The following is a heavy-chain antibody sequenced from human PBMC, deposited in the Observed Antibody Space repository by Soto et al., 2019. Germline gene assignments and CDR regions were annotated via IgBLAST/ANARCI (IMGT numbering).Heavy chain of an antibody. D-gene: IGHD6-25*01. V-gene: IGHV1-46*01. CDR2: INPSGSST. CDR1: VYIFTRYY. CDR3: ASSGAAALGH. J-gene: IGHJ4*02. Sequence: GASVKVSCKAPVYIFTRYYMHWVRQAPGQGLEWMGIINPSGSSTSYAQKFQARITMTRDTSTSTVYMELSSLRSEDTAVYYCASSGAAALGHWGPGTLVTVSS.